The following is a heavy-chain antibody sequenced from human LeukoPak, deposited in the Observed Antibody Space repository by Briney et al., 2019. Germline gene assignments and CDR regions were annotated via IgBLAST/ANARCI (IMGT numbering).Heavy chain of an antibody. CDR3: ARGPSSAWYCSGAYFDY. V-gene: IGHV5-51*01. Sequence: GESLKISWKGSGYIFASYWIGWVRQMPGKGLDWMGIIYPSDSDTRYSPSFQGQVTISADKSISIAYLQWSSLKASDADMYYCARGPSSAWYCSGAYFDYWGQGTLVTVSS. CDR2: IYPSDSDT. CDR1: GYIFASYW. J-gene: IGHJ4*02. D-gene: IGHD6-19*01.